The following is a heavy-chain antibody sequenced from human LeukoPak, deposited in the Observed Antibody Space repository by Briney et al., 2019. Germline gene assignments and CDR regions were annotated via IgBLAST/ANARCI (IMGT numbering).Heavy chain of an antibody. V-gene: IGHV3-30*18. CDR2: ISYDGSNK. CDR3: AKKSPYGMDV. J-gene: IGHJ6*02. Sequence: GGSLRLSCAASGFTFNKYWMNWVRQAPGKGLEWVAVISYDGSNKYYADSVKGRFTISRDNSKNTLYLQMNSLRAEDTAVYYCAKKSPYGMDVWGQGTTVTVSS. CDR1: GFTFNKYW.